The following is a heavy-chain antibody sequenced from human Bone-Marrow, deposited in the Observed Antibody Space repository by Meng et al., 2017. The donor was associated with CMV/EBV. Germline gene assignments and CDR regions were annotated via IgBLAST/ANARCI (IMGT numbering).Heavy chain of an antibody. V-gene: IGHV5-51*01. CDR1: GYTFTNYW. J-gene: IGHJ4*02. Sequence: KVSCKGSGYTFTNYWIGWVRQMPGKGLECMGIIYPGDSDTKYSPSFQGHVTISVDKSINTAYLQWSSLKASDTAMYYCAKSTIVTDFDYWGQGTLVTVS. D-gene: IGHD4-11*01. CDR3: AKSTIVTDFDY. CDR2: IYPGDSDT.